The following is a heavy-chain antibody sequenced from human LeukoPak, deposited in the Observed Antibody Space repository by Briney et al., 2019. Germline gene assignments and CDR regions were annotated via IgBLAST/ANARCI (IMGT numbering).Heavy chain of an antibody. J-gene: IGHJ4*02. CDR3: AKDRALGYFGSGSHLDY. Sequence: GGSLRLSCVASGFTFSSYGMHWVRQAPGKGLEWVAFIRYDGSNKYYADSVKGRFTISRDNSKNTLYLQMNSLRAEDTAVYYCAKDRALGYFGSGSHLDYWGQGTLVTVSS. CDR2: IRYDGSNK. CDR1: GFTFSSYG. D-gene: IGHD3-10*01. V-gene: IGHV3-30*02.